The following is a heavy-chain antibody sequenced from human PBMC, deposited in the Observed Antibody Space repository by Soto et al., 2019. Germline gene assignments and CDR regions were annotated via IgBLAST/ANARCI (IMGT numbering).Heavy chain of an antibody. Sequence: GESLKISCKASGYSFTSYWVVWVRQLPGKGLEYIGRIDPSDSYNDYSPAFQGHIISSADKYITTSSLHMNSLNESDTGIYYCASISGRAAGRRGGYWGQGTQVTVSS. CDR3: ASISGRAAGRRGGY. V-gene: IGHV5-10-1*01. D-gene: IGHD6-13*01. J-gene: IGHJ4*02. CDR2: IDPSDSYN. CDR1: GYSFTSYW.